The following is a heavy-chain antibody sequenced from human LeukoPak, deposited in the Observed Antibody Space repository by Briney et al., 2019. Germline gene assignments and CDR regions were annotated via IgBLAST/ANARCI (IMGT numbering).Heavy chain of an antibody. CDR3: AKLGGQEVYNYYVGV. V-gene: IGHV3-33*06. D-gene: IGHD3-16*01. Sequence: GGSLRLSCAASGFTFSSYGMHWVRQAPGKGLEGVAVIWYDGSNKYYADSVKGRFTISRDNSKNTLYLQMNSLRAEDTAVYYCAKLGGQEVYNYYVGVWGKGTTVAVSS. CDR2: IWYDGSNK. J-gene: IGHJ6*03. CDR1: GFTFSSYG.